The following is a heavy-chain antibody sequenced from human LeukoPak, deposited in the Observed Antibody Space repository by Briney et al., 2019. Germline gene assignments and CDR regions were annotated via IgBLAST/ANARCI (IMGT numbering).Heavy chain of an antibody. CDR1: GFTFTSSA. J-gene: IGHJ3*01. D-gene: IGHD3-22*01. Sequence: SVKVSFMGTGFTFTSSALHWVRQARGQRLEWIGWIVVGSGNTNYAQKFQERVTITRDMSTSLVYMELSSLRSEDTAVYYCAAEAAYNCDSRTAFDDGGQGTMVTVSS. CDR3: AAEAAYNCDSRTAFDD. CDR2: IVVGSGNT. V-gene: IGHV1-58*01.